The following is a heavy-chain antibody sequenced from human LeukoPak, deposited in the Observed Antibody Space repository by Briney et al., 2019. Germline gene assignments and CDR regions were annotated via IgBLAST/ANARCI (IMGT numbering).Heavy chain of an antibody. V-gene: IGHV4-34*01. Sequence: PSETLSLTCAVYGGSFSGYYWSWIRQPPGKGLEWIGEINHSGSTNYNPSLKSRVTISVDTSKNQFSLKLSSVTAADTAVYYCARDCSGGSGHYYYYMDVWGKGTTVTVSS. CDR1: GGSFSGYY. CDR3: ARDCSGGSGHYYYYMDV. J-gene: IGHJ6*03. D-gene: IGHD2-15*01. CDR2: INHSGST.